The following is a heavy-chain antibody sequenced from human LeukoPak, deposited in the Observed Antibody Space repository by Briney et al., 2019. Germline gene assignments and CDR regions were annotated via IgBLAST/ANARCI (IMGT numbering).Heavy chain of an antibody. Sequence: HPGGSLRLSCAASGFTFSSYNMNWVRQAPGKGLEWVSSITSTVGSTYYADSVKGRFTISRDNSKNTLYLQMNSLRAEDTAVYYCAKDGGRLVGATGDYYMDVWGKGTTVTVSS. D-gene: IGHD1-26*01. CDR1: GFTFSSYN. CDR2: ITSTVGST. CDR3: AKDGGRLVGATGDYYMDV. V-gene: IGHV3-23*01. J-gene: IGHJ6*03.